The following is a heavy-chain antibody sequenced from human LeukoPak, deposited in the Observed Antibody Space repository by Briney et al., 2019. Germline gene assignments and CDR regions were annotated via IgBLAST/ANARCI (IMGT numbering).Heavy chain of an antibody. CDR2: ISYDGSNK. V-gene: IGHV3-30*18. CDR1: GFTFSSYG. D-gene: IGHD1-26*01. CDR3: AKVFLRGGAPLFDY. J-gene: IGHJ4*02. Sequence: GGSLRLSCAASGFTFSSYGMHWVRQAPGKGLEWVAVISYDGSNKYYADSVKGRFTISRDNSKNTLYLQMNSLRAEDTAVYYCAKVFLRGGAPLFDYWGRGPVVT.